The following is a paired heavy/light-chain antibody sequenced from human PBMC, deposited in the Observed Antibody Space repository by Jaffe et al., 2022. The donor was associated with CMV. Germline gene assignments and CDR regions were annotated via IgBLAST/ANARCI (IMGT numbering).Light chain of an antibody. CDR1: QSISSY. V-gene: IGKV1-39*01. CDR3: QQSYSTPFT. J-gene: IGKJ2*01. CDR2: AAS. Sequence: DIQMTQSPSSLSASVGDRVTITCRASQSISSYLNWYQQKPGKAPKLLIYAASSLQSGVPSRFSGSGSGTDFTLTISSLQPEDFATYYCQQSYSTPFTFGQGTKLEIK.
Heavy chain of an antibody. CDR3: ARVRGVNRQQLSVMDV. CDR2: IIPIFGTA. V-gene: IGHV1-69*01. Sequence: QVQLVQSGAEVKKPGSSVKVSCKASGGTFSSYAISWVRQAPGQGLEWMGGIIPIFGTANYAQKFQGRVTITADESTSTAYMELSSLRSEDTAVYYCARVRGVNRQQLSVMDVWGQGTTVTVSS. CDR1: GGTFSSYA. J-gene: IGHJ6*02. D-gene: IGHD6-13*01.